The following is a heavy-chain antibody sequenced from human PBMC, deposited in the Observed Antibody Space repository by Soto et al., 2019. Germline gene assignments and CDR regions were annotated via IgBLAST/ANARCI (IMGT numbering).Heavy chain of an antibody. CDR3: ARGRRAVAGTPFDY. J-gene: IGHJ4*02. CDR1: GGSFSGYY. V-gene: IGHV4-34*01. Sequence: QVQLQQWGAGLLKPSETLSLTCAVYGGSFSGYYWSWIRQPPGKGLEWIGEINHSGSTNYNPSLKSRVTISVDTSKNQFSLKLSSVTAADTAVYYCARGRRAVAGTPFDYWCQGTLVTVSS. CDR2: INHSGST. D-gene: IGHD6-19*01.